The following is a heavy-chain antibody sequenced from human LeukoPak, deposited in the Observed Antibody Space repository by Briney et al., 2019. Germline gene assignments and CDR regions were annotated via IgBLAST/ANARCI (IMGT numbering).Heavy chain of an antibody. V-gene: IGHV4-31*03. Sequence: SQTLSLTCTVSGGSISSGGYYWSWIRQHPGKGLEWIGYIYYSGSTYYNPSLKSRVTISVDTSKNQSSLKLSSVTAADTAVYYCARLPYDSSGYYPGDDYWGQGTLVTVSS. CDR3: ARLPYDSSGYYPGDDY. D-gene: IGHD3-22*01. CDR2: IYYSGST. J-gene: IGHJ4*02. CDR1: GGSISSGGYY.